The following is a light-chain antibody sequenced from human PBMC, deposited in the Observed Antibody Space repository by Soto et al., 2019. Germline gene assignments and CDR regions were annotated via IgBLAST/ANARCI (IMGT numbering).Light chain of an antibody. CDR2: GAS. Sequence: EIVMTQSPATLSVSPGEGATLSCRASQSISSNLAWYQQKPGQPPRLLIYGASTRATGIPARFSGSGSGTEFTLTISSRQSDDVAVYYCQHYNNWPPWTFGQGTKVEIK. V-gene: IGKV3-15*01. J-gene: IGKJ1*01. CDR1: QSISSN. CDR3: QHYNNWPPWT.